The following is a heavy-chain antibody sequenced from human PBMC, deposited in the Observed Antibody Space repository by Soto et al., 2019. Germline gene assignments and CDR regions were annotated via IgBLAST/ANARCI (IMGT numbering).Heavy chain of an antibody. V-gene: IGHV3-21*01. Sequence: EVQLVESGGGLVKPGESLRLSCAASGFTFSSCIRNWVRQAPGQGLGWDSFISSSRSYNYYADSVKGRFTTSRDNATNSLYLQMNSLRAEDTAVYSCARDRLIGGRSNGPNDFDYWGQGTLVTVSS. CDR3: ARDRLIGGRSNGPNDFDY. CDR1: GFTFSSCI. CDR2: ISSSRSYN. J-gene: IGHJ4*02. D-gene: IGHD3-16*01.